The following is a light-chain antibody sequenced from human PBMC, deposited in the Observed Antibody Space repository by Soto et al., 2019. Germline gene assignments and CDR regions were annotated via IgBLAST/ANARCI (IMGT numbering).Light chain of an antibody. V-gene: IGKV3-20*01. J-gene: IGKJ5*01. CDR1: QSVSSSY. Sequence: EVVLTQSPGTLSFSPGERATLSCRASQSVSSSYLAWYQQKPGQAPRLLIYGASSRATGIPDRFSGSGSGTDFTLTISRLEPEDFAVYYCQQYGGSPLTFGQGTRLEIK. CDR3: QQYGGSPLT. CDR2: GAS.